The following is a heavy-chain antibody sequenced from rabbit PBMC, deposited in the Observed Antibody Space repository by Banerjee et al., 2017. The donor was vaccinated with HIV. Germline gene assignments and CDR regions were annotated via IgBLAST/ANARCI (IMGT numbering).Heavy chain of an antibody. CDR2: INTSSGNT. J-gene: IGHJ4*01. Sequence: QEQLVESGGGLVTLGGSLALSCKASGIDFSSSGISWVRQAPGKGLEWIACINTSSGNTVYATWAKGRFTISKTSWTTVTLQMTSLTAADTASYFCARDLAGVIGWNFNLWGPGTLVTVS. CDR3: ARDLAGVIGWNFNL. V-gene: IGHV1S45*01. D-gene: IGHD4-1*01. CDR1: GIDFSSSG.